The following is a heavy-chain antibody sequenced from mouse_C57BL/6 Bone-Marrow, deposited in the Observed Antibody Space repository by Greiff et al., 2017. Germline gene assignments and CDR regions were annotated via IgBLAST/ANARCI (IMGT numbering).Heavy chain of an antibody. J-gene: IGHJ3*01. D-gene: IGHD3-2*02. Sequence: LMKPGASVKLSCKASGYTFTEYTIHWVKQRSGQGLEWIGWFYPGSGSIKYNEKFKDKATLTADKSSSTVYMELSRLTSEDSAVYFCARHEDRYSSGWRFAYWGQGTLVTVSA. CDR3: ARHEDRYSSGWRFAY. CDR2: FYPGSGSI. V-gene: IGHV1-62-2*01. CDR1: GYTFTEYT.